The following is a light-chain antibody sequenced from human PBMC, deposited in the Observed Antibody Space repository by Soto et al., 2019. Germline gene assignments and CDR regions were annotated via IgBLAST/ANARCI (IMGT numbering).Light chain of an antibody. CDR2: AVS. J-gene: IGLJ2*01. CDR1: SSDVGGYNY. CDR3: QSYDSILDGVI. V-gene: IGLV2-11*01. Sequence: QSALTQPRSVSGSPGQSVTISCTGTSSDVGGYNYVSWYQQHPGKAPKLIIYAVSGRPSGVPDRFSGSKSGNTASLTISGLQAEDEADYYCQSYDSILDGVIFGGGTKLTVL.